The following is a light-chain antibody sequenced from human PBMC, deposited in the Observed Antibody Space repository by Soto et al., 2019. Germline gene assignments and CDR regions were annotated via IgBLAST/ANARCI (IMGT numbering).Light chain of an antibody. CDR2: EVS. V-gene: IGLV2-14*01. CDR1: SSDVGGYNY. J-gene: IGLJ2*01. CDR3: SSYTSGSTPVV. Sequence: QSALTQPASVSGSPGQSITISCTGTSSDVGGYNYVSWYQHHPGKAPKLMIYEVSNQPSGVSNRFSGSKSGNTASLTISGLQAEDEADYYCSSYTSGSTPVVIGGGTQLTVL.